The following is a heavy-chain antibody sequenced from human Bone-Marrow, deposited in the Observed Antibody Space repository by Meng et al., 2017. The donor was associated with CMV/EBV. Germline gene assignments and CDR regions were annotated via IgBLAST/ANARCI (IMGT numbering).Heavy chain of an antibody. D-gene: IGHD3-3*01. CDR3: ARAVEWLLEDYYYYGMDV. Sequence: GESLKISCAASGFTFSSYWMSWVRQAPGKGLEWVSSISSSSSYIYYADSVKGRFTISRDNAKNSLYLQMNSLRAEDTAVYYCARAVEWLLEDYYYYGMDVWGQGTTVTVSS. CDR1: GFTFSSYW. CDR2: ISSSSSYI. J-gene: IGHJ6*02. V-gene: IGHV3-21*01.